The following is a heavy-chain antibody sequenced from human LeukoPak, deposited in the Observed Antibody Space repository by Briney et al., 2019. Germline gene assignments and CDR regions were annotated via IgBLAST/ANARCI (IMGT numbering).Heavy chain of an antibody. CDR3: GRGRGGFRAADYYYYRDV. Sequence: ASVKVSCKASGGTFSNYAFTWVRQAPGQGLEWMGRIIPMLGVANNAEKFQDRVTITADKSTTTAYMELSSLRSEDTAVYYCGRGRGGFRAADYYYYRDVWGEGPPVTVSS. CDR2: IIPMLGVA. J-gene: IGHJ6*01. CDR1: GGTFSNYA. V-gene: IGHV1-69*04. D-gene: IGHD3-10*01.